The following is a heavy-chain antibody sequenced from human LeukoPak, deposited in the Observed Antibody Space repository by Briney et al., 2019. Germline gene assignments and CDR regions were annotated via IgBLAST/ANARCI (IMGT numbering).Heavy chain of an antibody. CDR1: GITFSSHA. CDR3: ARPANYADYFDY. D-gene: IGHD1-7*01. J-gene: IGHJ4*02. V-gene: IGHV3-23*01. CDR2: IRGNGATT. Sequence: GGSLRLSCAASGITFSSHAMTWVRQAPGKGLEWVAAIRGNGATTDYADSVKGRFTISRDNSKNTLYLQMNSLRAEDTAVYYCARPANYADYFDYWGQGTLVTVSS.